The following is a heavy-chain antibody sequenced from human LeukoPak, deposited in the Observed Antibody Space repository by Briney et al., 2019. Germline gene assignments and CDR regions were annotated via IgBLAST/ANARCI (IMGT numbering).Heavy chain of an antibody. V-gene: IGHV4-39*01. CDR2: IYYSGST. D-gene: IGHD2-8*02. J-gene: IGHJ4*02. Sequence: PSETLSLTCTVSGGSISSSSYYWGWIRQPPGKGLEWIGSIYYSGSTYYNPSLKSRVTICVDTSKNQFSLKLSSVTAADTAVYYCASTGRVAYFDYWGQGTLVTVSS. CDR1: GGSISSSSYY. CDR3: ASTGRVAYFDY.